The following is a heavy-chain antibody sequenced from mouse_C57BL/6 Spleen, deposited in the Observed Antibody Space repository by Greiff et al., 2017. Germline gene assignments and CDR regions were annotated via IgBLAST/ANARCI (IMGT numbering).Heavy chain of an antibody. J-gene: IGHJ4*01. D-gene: IGHD5-5*01. V-gene: IGHV1-80*01. CDR1: GYAFSSYW. CDR2: IYPGDGDT. CDR3: ARALPSMDY. Sequence: VQVVESGAELVKPGASVKISCKASGYAFSSYWMNWVKQRPGKGLEWIGQIYPGDGDTNDNGKVKGKATLTADKSSSTAYMQLSSLTSEDSAVYFCARALPSMDYWGQGTSVTVSS.